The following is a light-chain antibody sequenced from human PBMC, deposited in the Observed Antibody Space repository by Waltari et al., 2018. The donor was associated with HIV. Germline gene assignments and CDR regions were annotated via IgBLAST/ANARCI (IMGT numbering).Light chain of an antibody. CDR2: GAS. V-gene: IGKV1-39*01. CDR3: QQTYTNVRT. Sequence: DIQMTQSPTFLSASVGDRVTIFCRASQTIRNYLNWYQQKPGKAPKVLIYGASSLQNGVPSGFSGSGSGTDFTLTINSLQPEDVATYYCQQTYTNVRTFGQGTKVEI. J-gene: IGKJ1*01. CDR1: QTIRNY.